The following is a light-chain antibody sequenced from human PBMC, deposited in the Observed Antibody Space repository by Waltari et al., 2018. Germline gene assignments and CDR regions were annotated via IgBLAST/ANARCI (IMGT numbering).Light chain of an antibody. CDR1: QRFGNY. Sequence: EIVLTQSPATLYLSPGERATPSCRASQRFGNYLSWYQQKPGQTPRLLIYDAPTRATAIPARFSGSGSGTDFTLTISSLQPEDFAVYYCQQRSNWPLYTFGQGTKLE. V-gene: IGKV3-11*01. CDR3: QQRSNWPLYT. CDR2: DAP. J-gene: IGKJ2*01.